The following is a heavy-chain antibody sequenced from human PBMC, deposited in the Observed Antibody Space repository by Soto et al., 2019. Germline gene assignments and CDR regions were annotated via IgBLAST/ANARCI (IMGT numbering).Heavy chain of an antibody. CDR2: ISWDGGST. V-gene: IGHV3-43*01. J-gene: IGHJ4*02. Sequence: AGGSLRLSCAASGFSFDDYSMHWVRQGPGKGLEWVSLISWDGGSTYYADSVKGRFTISRDNSKNTLYLQMNSLRAEDTAVYYCAKDFGIFGVVIIEIKDLKDRSLFDYWGQGTLVTVSS. CDR3: AKDFGIFGVVIIEIKDLKDRSLFDY. D-gene: IGHD3-3*01. CDR1: GFSFDDYS.